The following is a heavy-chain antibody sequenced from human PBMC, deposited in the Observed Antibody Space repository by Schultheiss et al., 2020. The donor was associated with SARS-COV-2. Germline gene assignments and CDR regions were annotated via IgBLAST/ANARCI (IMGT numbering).Heavy chain of an antibody. CDR1: GGSISSSNW. J-gene: IGHJ4*02. CDR3: ARSGYSSGWQIDY. D-gene: IGHD6-19*01. CDR2: IYHSGST. Sequence: SETLSLTCAVSGGSISSSNWWSWVRQPPGKGLEWIGEIYHSGSTNYNPSLKSRVTISVDKSKNQFSLKLSSVTAADTAVYYCARSGYSSGWQIDYWGQGTLVTVSS. V-gene: IGHV4-4*02.